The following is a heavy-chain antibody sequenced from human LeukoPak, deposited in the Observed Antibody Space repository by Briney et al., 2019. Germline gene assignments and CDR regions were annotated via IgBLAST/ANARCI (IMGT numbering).Heavy chain of an antibody. CDR2: IYYSGST. Sequence: SETLSLTCTVSGGSISSSSYYWGWIRQPPGQGLEWIGSIYYSGSTYYNPSLKSRVTISIDTSKNQLSLKMSSVTAADTALYFCASNEWSGYYFDYWGQGTLVTVSS. J-gene: IGHJ4*02. V-gene: IGHV4-39*01. CDR3: ASNEWSGYYFDY. CDR1: GGSISSSSYY. D-gene: IGHD3-3*01.